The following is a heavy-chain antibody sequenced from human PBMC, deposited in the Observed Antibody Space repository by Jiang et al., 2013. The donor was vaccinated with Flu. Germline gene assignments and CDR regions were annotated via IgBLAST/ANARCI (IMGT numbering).Heavy chain of an antibody. V-gene: IGHV4-59*08. Sequence: SGSGLVKPSETLSLTCTVSGGSISSYYWSWIRQPPGKGLEWIGYIYYSGSTNYNPSLKSRVTISVDTSKNQFSLKLSSVTAADTAVYYCARRTVRGVIGVWGQGTLVTVSS. CDR2: IYYSGST. J-gene: IGHJ4*02. CDR1: GGSISSYY. CDR3: ARRTVRGVIGV. D-gene: IGHD3-10*01.